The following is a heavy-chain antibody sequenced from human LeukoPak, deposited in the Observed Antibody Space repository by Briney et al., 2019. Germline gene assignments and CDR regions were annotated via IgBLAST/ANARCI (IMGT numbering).Heavy chain of an antibody. V-gene: IGHV1-46*01. D-gene: IGHD1-26*01. J-gene: IGHJ4*02. Sequence: ASVKVSCTASGYTITSYYMHLVRQAAGQGLEWMGIINPSGGSTSYAQKFQGRVTMTRDTSTSTVYMELYSLRSEDTAVYYCAREGLVGATTSFDYWGQGTLVTVSS. CDR2: INPSGGST. CDR1: GYTITSYY. CDR3: AREGLVGATTSFDY.